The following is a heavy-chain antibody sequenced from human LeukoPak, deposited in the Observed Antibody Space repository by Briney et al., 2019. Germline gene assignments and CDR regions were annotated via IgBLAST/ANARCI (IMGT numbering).Heavy chain of an antibody. CDR1: GFSFSSSA. D-gene: IGHD4-17*01. CDR3: VSSDYGDYGSFDY. Sequence: VGSLRLSCAASGFSFSSSAMHWVRAALGKGLEYVSAISSNGGSTYYANSVKGRFTISRDNSKNTLYLQMGSLRAEDMAVYYCVSSDYGDYGSFDYWGQGTLVTVSS. J-gene: IGHJ4*02. CDR2: ISSNGGST. V-gene: IGHV3-64*01.